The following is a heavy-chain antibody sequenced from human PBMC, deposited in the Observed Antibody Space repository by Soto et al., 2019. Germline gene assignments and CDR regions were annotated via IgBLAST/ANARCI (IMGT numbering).Heavy chain of an antibody. D-gene: IGHD6-19*01. CDR3: AKDIWLGGGWRNWDYYYGMDV. Sequence: QVQLVESGGGVVQPGRSLRLSCAASGFTFSSYGMHWVRQAPGKGLEWVAVISYDGSNKYYADSVKGRFTISRDNSKNTLYLQMNGLRAEDTAVYYCAKDIWLGGGWRNWDYYYGMDVWGQGTTVTV. V-gene: IGHV3-30*18. J-gene: IGHJ6*02. CDR1: GFTFSSYG. CDR2: ISYDGSNK.